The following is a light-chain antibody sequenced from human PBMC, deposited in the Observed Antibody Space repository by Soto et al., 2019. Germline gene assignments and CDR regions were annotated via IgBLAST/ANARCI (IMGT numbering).Light chain of an antibody. CDR2: DAS. CDR1: QSNSSW. CDR3: QQYNSYLFT. V-gene: IGKV1-5*01. J-gene: IGKJ3*01. Sequence: DIQMTQSPSTLSASVGDRVTITCRASQSNSSWLAWYQQKPGKAPNLLIYDASTLESGVPSRFSGSGSGTEFTLTISSLQPDDFATYYCQQYNSYLFTFGPGTKVDIK.